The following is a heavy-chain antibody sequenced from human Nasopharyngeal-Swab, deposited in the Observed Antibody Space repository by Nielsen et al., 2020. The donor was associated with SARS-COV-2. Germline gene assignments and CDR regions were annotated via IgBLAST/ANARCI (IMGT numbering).Heavy chain of an antibody. CDR3: ARDDYGDYGYFGH. D-gene: IGHD4-17*01. J-gene: IGHJ4*02. Sequence: ASVKVSCKASGYTLTGYYMHWVRQAPGQGLVWMGWINPHSRGTKYAQKFQGRVTMTSDTPINTAYMELRRLRSDDTAVYYCARDDYGDYGYFGHWGQGTLVTVSS. CDR2: INPHSRGT. V-gene: IGHV1-2*02. CDR1: GYTLTGYY.